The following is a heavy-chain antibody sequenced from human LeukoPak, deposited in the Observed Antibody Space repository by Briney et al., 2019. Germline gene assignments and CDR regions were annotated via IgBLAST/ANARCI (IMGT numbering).Heavy chain of an antibody. CDR1: GFTVSSNY. CDR3: ARSLRVRGVPDYMDV. Sequence: GGSLRLSCAASGFTVSSNYMTWVRQAPGKGLEWVSVIYKSAITYYADTVKGRFTISRDNSKNTLYLQMNSLRAEDTAVYYCARSLRVRGVPDYMDVWGKGTTVIISS. V-gene: IGHV3-53*01. J-gene: IGHJ6*03. D-gene: IGHD3-10*01. CDR2: IYKSAIT.